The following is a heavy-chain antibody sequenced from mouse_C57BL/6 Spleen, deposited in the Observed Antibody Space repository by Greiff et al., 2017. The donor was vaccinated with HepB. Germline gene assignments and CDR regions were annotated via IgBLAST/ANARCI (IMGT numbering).Heavy chain of an antibody. D-gene: IGHD1-1*01. V-gene: IGHV1-9*01. Sequence: VQLLQSGAELMKPGASVKLSCKATGYTFTGYWIEWVKQRPGHGLEWIGEILPGSGSTYYNEKFKGKATLTADTSSNTAYMQLSSLTTEDSAIYYCAREDITTVVAYFDVWGTGTTVTVSS. CDR3: AREDITTVVAYFDV. CDR1: GYTFTGYW. J-gene: IGHJ1*03. CDR2: ILPGSGST.